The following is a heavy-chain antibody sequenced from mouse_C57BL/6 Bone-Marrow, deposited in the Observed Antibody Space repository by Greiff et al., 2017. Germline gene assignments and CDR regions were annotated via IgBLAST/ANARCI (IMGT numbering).Heavy chain of an antibody. V-gene: IGHV1-59*01. CDR2: IDPSDSYP. D-gene: IGHD1-1*01. CDR1: GYTFTSYW. CDR3: ARAHYYGSHYYYAMDY. Sequence: QVQLQQPGAELVRPGTSVKLSCKASGYTFTSYWMHWVKQRPGQGLEWIGVIDPSDSYPNYNQQFQGKATLTVDTSSSTAYMQLSSLTSEDSAVYYCARAHYYGSHYYYAMDYWGQGTSVTVSS. J-gene: IGHJ4*01.